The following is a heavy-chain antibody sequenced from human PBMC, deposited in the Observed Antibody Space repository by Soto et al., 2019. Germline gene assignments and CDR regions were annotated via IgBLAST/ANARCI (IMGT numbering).Heavy chain of an antibody. J-gene: IGHJ6*02. Sequence: GGCMRLSCAASGFSLNSYGIHWVRQAPGKGLEWVAFIRSDGSNKYYADSGTGRSIISRDTSKNTLYLQINSLRAAHTAVYYYARDAPALRAYGGGDCYSEYGMDVWGQGTTVTVSS. CDR3: ARDAPALRAYGGGDCYSEYGMDV. V-gene: IGHV3-30*02. CDR2: IRSDGSNK. CDR1: GFSLNSYG. D-gene: IGHD2-21*02.